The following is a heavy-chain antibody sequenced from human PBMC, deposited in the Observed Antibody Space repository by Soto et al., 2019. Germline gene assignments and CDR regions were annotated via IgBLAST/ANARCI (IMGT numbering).Heavy chain of an antibody. J-gene: IGHJ4*02. CDR2: IYSGGST. D-gene: IGHD6-6*01. CDR3: ARVREYSSSCLDY. Sequence: EVQLVESGGGLIQPGGSLRLSCAASGFTVSSNYMSWVRQAPGKGLEWVSVIYSGGSTYYADSVKGRFTISRDNSKNTLYLQMNRLRAEDTAVYYCARVREYSSSCLDYWGQGTLVTVSS. V-gene: IGHV3-53*01. CDR1: GFTVSSNY.